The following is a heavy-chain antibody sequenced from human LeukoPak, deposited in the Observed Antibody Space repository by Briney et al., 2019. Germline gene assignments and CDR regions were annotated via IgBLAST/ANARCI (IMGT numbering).Heavy chain of an antibody. CDR1: GFPFSDYY. V-gene: IGHV3-11*04. CDR3: ARVRIPTVATGVHYFDY. CDR2: ISSSGSTI. J-gene: IGHJ4*02. D-gene: IGHD4-17*01. Sequence: TGGSLRLSCAASGFPFSDYYMSWIRQAPGKGLEWVSYISSSGSTIYYADSVKGRFTICRDNAKNSLYLQMDSLRAEDTAVYYCARVRIPTVATGVHYFDYWGQGTLVTVSS.